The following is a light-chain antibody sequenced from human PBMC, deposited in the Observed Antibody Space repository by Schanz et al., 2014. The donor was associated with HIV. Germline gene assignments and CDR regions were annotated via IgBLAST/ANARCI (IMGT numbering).Light chain of an antibody. CDR2: DTS. CDR3: QQYGRTPYT. Sequence: EIVLTQSPATLSLSPGERATLSCRASQSVSRFLAWYQHKPGQAPRLLIYDTSNRATGIPARFSGSGSGTDFTLTINGLEPEDFAVYYCQQYGRTPYTFGQGTKLEIK. V-gene: IGKV3-11*01. CDR1: QSVSRF. J-gene: IGKJ2*01.